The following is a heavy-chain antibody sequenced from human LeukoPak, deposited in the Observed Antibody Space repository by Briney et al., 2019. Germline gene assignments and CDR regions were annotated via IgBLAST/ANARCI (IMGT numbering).Heavy chain of an antibody. CDR3: ARDDDWNYEDY. Sequence: GGSLRLSCEVSRFSFSSYAMTWFRQAPGKGLEWVSAIRGRGDRTSYADSVKGRFTISRDNAKKSLDLQMNSLRAEDTAVYYCARDDDWNYEDYWGQGTLVTVSS. D-gene: IGHD1-7*01. CDR2: IRGRGDRT. CDR1: RFSFSSYA. J-gene: IGHJ4*02. V-gene: IGHV3-23*01.